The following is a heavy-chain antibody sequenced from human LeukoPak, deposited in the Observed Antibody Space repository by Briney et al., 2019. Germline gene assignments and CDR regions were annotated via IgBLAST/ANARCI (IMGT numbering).Heavy chain of an antibody. V-gene: IGHV1-69*04. CDR2: IIPILGIA. Sequence: SVKVSCKASGGTFSSYAISWVRQAPGQGLEWIGRIIPILGIANYAHKFQGRVTITADKSTSTAYMELSSLRSEDTAVYYCATCLWFGELLIPYYFDYWGQGTLVTVSS. D-gene: IGHD3-10*01. CDR3: ATCLWFGELLIPYYFDY. CDR1: GGTFSSYA. J-gene: IGHJ4*02.